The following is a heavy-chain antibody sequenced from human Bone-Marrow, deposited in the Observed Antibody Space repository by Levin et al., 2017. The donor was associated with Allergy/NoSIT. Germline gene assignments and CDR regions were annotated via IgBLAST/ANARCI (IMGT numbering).Heavy chain of an antibody. J-gene: IGHJ3*02. CDR2: TYYRSRWYN. CDR1: GDSVTTNNVA. V-gene: IGHV6-1*01. D-gene: IGHD1-26*01. Sequence: SETLSLTCAISGDSVTTNNVAWNWIRQSPSRGLEWLGRTYYRSRWYNDYAVSVKSRITVNADTSKNQFSLQMMSVSPEDTAVYYCVRGQFSGFDIWGQGTMVAVSS. CDR3: VRGQFSGFDI.